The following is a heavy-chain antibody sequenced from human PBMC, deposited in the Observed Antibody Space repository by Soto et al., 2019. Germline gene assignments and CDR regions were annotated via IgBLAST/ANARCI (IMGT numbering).Heavy chain of an antibody. CDR3: VKQGYTYGLIYWYFDL. V-gene: IGHV3-23*01. CDR2: LSGSGTDT. D-gene: IGHD2-15*01. CDR1: GFSFSRYA. Sequence: EVQLLESGVGLVQPGGSLRLSCVASGFSFSRYAMSWVRQAPGRGLEWVAGLSGSGTDTYFADSVQGRITISRDNSKNTLSLELSFVTADDTATYFCVKQGYTYGLIYWYFDLWGRGTLVTVSS. J-gene: IGHJ2*01.